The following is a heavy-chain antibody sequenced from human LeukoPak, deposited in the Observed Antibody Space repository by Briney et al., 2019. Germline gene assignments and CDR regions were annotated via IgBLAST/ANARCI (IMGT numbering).Heavy chain of an antibody. V-gene: IGHV3-74*01. J-gene: IGHJ4*02. D-gene: IGHD3-16*01. CDR1: GFTFSSYW. Sequence: GGSLRLSCAASGFTFSSYWMPWVRQAPGKGLVWVSRIDNDGRGTSYADSVKGRFTISRDNAKNRLYLQMNSLRVEDTAVYYCASLNYGPDYWGQGTLVTVSS. CDR2: IDNDGRGT. CDR3: ASLNYGPDY.